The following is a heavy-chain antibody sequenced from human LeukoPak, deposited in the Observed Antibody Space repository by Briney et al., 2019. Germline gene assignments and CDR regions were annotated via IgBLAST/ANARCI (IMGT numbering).Heavy chain of an antibody. D-gene: IGHD3-10*01. J-gene: IGHJ3*02. CDR1: GGSFSGYY. CDR2: INRSGST. CDR3: ARGMRGGAFDI. V-gene: IGHV4-34*01. Sequence: PSETLSLTCAVYGGSFSGYYWSWIRQPPGEGLEWIGEINRSGSTNYNPSLKSRVTISVDTSKNQFSLKLSSVTAADTAVYYCARGMRGGAFDIWGQGTMVTVSS.